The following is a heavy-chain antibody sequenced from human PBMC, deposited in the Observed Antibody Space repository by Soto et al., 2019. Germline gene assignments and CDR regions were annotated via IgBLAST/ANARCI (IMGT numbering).Heavy chain of an antibody. V-gene: IGHV3-30*18. D-gene: IGHD5-18*01. CDR3: AKVNRQLWFFLGGMDF. CDR1: GFTFSSYG. CDR2: ISYDGSNK. J-gene: IGHJ6*02. Sequence: QVQLVESGGGVVQPGRSLRLSCAASGFTFSSYGMHWVRQAPGKGLEWVAVISYDGSNKYYADSVKGRFTISRDNSKNTLYLQMNSLRAEDTAVYYCAKVNRQLWFFLGGMDFWGQGTTVTVSS.